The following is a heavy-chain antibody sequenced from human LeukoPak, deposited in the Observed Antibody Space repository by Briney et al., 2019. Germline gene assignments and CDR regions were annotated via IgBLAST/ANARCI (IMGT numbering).Heavy chain of an antibody. Sequence: SETLSLTCTVSGGSISSYYWSWIRQPPGKGLEWIGYIYYSGSTNYNPSLKSRVTISVDTSKNQFSLKLSSVTAADTAVYYCARLIAAAGMGVDYWGQGTLVTVSS. CDR1: GGSISSYY. J-gene: IGHJ4*02. D-gene: IGHD6-13*01. CDR2: IYYSGST. V-gene: IGHV4-59*01. CDR3: ARLIAAAGMGVDY.